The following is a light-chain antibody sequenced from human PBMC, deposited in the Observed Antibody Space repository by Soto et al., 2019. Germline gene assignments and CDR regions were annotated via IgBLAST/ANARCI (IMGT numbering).Light chain of an antibody. CDR1: QSVLFSSNNKNY. CDR2: LAS. Sequence: DIVMTQSPDSLAVSLGERATINCKSSQSVLFSSNNKNYLAWYQHQPGQPPKLLIYLASTRESGVPDRFSGSGSGTDFTLTISNLQAEDVAVYYCQQYYSTPYTFGQGTKLEIK. CDR3: QQYYSTPYT. J-gene: IGKJ2*01. V-gene: IGKV4-1*01.